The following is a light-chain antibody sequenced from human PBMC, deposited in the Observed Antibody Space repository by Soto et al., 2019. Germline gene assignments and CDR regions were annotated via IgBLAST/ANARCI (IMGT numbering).Light chain of an antibody. CDR1: QSISSY. J-gene: IGKJ4*01. V-gene: IGKV1-27*01. CDR3: KKYNSDPLT. Sequence: DIQMTQSPSSLSASVGDRVTITCRASQSISSYLNWYQQKPGKVPKLLIYAASTLQSGVPSRFSGSGSGTDFNLTISSLQPEDVATYYCKKYNSDPLTFGGGTKVDIK. CDR2: AAS.